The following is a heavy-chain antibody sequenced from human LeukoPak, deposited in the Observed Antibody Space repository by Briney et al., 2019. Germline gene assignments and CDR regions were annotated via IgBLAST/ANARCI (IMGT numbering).Heavy chain of an antibody. D-gene: IGHD2-21*02. CDR3: AKGANCGGDCYSYFHY. J-gene: IGHJ4*02. CDR2: ISGRGGTT. Sequence: SGGSLRLSCAASGFTFSSYAMTWVRQAPGRGLEWVSVISGRGGTTYYTDSVKGRFTISRDNSKNTLYLQMNSLRAEDTAVYYCAKGANCGGDCYSYFHYWGQGTLVTVSS. CDR1: GFTFSSYA. V-gene: IGHV3-23*01.